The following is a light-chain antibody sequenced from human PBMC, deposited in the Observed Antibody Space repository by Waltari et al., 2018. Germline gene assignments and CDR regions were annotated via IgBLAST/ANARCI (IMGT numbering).Light chain of an antibody. CDR1: QSIGNY. V-gene: IGKV1-39*01. CDR2: AAS. J-gene: IGKJ4*01. Sequence: DIQMTQSPSSLSASVGDRVTITCRASQSIGNYLNWYQQKPGKAPKFLMYAASSPFSGVPSRFSGSGSVTDFTLIISSLQPEDFATYYCQQSYNAPLTFGGGTKVEIK. CDR3: QQSYNAPLT.